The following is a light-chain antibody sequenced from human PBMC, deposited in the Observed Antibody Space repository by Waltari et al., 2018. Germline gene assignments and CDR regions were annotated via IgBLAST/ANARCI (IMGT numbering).Light chain of an antibody. CDR3: QQYNNWPPIT. V-gene: IGKV3-15*01. J-gene: IGKJ5*01. CDR2: GAS. CDR1: QSVSSH. Sequence: EIVMTQSPATLSVSPGERATLSCRARQSVSSHLAWYQQKPGQAPRLLIYGASTRATGIPARFSGSGSETEFTLTISSLQSEDFAVYYCQQYNNWPPITFGQGTRLEIK.